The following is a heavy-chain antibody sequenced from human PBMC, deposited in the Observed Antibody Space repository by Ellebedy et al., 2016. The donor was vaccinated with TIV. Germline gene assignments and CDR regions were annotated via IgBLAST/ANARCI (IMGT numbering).Heavy chain of an antibody. CDR3: AKGSGILTGRGFDY. Sequence: GESLKISXAASGFTFRSYAMSWVRQAPGKGLEWVSLISWDGGSTYYADSVKGRFTISRDNSKNSLYLQMNSLRAEDTALYYCAKGSGILTGRGFDYWGQGTLVTVSS. CDR1: GFTFRSYA. D-gene: IGHD3-9*01. V-gene: IGHV3-43D*03. CDR2: ISWDGGST. J-gene: IGHJ4*02.